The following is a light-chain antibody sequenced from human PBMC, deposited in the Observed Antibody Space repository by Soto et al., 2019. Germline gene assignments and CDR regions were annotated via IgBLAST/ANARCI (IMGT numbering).Light chain of an antibody. CDR1: GSDVGAYNL. CDR2: EVN. CDR3: CSYAGTVAYV. V-gene: IGLV2-23*02. J-gene: IGLJ1*01. Sequence: TQPSCESVSTSVAATFSCARTGSDVGAYNLVSWYQQHPGKAPKLIICEVNTRPSGISNRFSGSKSGDTASLTISGLQAEDEADYFCCSYAGTVAYVFGTGTKVTVL.